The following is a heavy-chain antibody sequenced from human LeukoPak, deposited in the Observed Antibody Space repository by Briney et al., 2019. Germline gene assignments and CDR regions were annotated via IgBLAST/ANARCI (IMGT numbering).Heavy chain of an antibody. J-gene: IGHJ5*02. CDR1: GFTFSSYA. CDR2: ISGSGGST. D-gene: IGHD4-17*01. Sequence: GGSLRLSCAASGFTFSSYAMSWVRQAPWKGLEWVSAISGSGGSTYYADSVKGRFTISRDNSKNTLYLQMNSLRAEDTAVHYCAKEIDYGDANWFDPWGQGTLVTVSS. CDR3: AKEIDYGDANWFDP. V-gene: IGHV3-23*01.